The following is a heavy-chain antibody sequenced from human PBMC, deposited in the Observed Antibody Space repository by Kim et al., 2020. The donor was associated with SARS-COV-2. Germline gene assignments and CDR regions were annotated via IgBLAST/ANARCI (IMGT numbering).Heavy chain of an antibody. J-gene: IGHJ1*01. Sequence: SETLSLTCTVYGGPFSGYYWSWIRQPPGKGLEWIGEINHSGSTNYNPSLKSRVTISVDTSKNQFSLKVSSVTAADTAVYYCARDAGSSSSLEYFQHWGQGTLVTVSS. D-gene: IGHD6-13*01. CDR2: INHSGST. CDR3: ARDAGSSSSLEYFQH. V-gene: IGHV4-34*01. CDR1: GGPFSGYY.